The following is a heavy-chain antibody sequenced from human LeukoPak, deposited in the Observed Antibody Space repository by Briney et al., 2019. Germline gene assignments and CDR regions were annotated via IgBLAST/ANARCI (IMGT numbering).Heavy chain of an antibody. CDR1: RFTFSNYW. V-gene: IGHV3-7*01. CDR3: ARKRPNYFDY. CDR2: INLDGSQK. J-gene: IGHJ4*02. Sequence: GGSLRLSCAASRFTFSNYWMAWVRQAPGKGPEWVANINLDGSQKYYVDSVKGRFTTSRDNAENSLYLQMNSLRAEDTALYYCARKRPNYFDYWGQGTLVTVSS.